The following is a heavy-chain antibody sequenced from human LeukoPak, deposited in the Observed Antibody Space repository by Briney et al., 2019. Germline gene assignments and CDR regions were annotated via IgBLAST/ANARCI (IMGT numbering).Heavy chain of an antibody. CDR1: GNSISNYA. D-gene: IGHD3-16*01. CDR3: TTRACHAGGCSSSFYYYYGLHF. V-gene: IGHV1-69*13. Sequence: SVKVSCKASGNSISNYAVSWVRQAPGQGFEWMGGIIPIFGTADYARKFQGRVTITADQSTSTTYMALSSLKSEDTATYYCTTRACHAGGCSSSFYYYYGLHFWGQGTTVSVSS. J-gene: IGHJ6*02. CDR2: IIPIFGTA.